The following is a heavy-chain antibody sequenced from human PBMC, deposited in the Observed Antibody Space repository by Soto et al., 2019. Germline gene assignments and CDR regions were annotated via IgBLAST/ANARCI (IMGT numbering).Heavy chain of an antibody. V-gene: IGHV4-4*02. CDR2: IYHSGST. D-gene: IGHD3-22*01. CDR1: GGSISSSNW. CDR3: ARASYYSDSFGYFLDS. Sequence: SDTLSLTCAVSGGSISSSNWWSWVRQPPGKGLEWIGEIYHSGSTNYNPSLKSRVTISVDTSKNQCSLKLSSVTAADTAVYYCARASYYSDSFGYFLDSWGQGTLVTVSS. J-gene: IGHJ4*02.